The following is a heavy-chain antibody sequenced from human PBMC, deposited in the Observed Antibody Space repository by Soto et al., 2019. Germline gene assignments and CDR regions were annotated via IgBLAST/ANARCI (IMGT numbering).Heavy chain of an antibody. Sequence: GGSLRLSCAASGFSFGSYAMYWVRQPPGKGLEWVATVSYEGSIAYYSDSVKGRFTISRDNSMHTIYLQMNSLRAEDSALYYCARDFELTGGDYYYYGMDVWGQGTRVTVSS. J-gene: IGHJ6*02. V-gene: IGHV3-30*03. CDR2: VSYEGSIA. CDR1: GFSFGSYA. D-gene: IGHD1-26*01. CDR3: ARDFELTGGDYYYYGMDV.